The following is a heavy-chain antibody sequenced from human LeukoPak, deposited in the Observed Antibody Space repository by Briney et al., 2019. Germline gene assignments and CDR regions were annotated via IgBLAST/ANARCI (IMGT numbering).Heavy chain of an antibody. J-gene: IGHJ4*02. D-gene: IGHD3-10*01. CDR1: GDSISSYY. CDR3: ARHYPYGSGSYSPFYFDY. CDR2: IYYSGST. Sequence: PSETLSLTCTVSGDSISSYYWSWTRQPPGKGLEWIWYIYYSGSTNYNPSLKSRVTISVDTSKNQFSLELSSVTAADTGVYYCARHYPYGSGSYSPFYFDYWGQGTLVTVSS. V-gene: IGHV4-59*08.